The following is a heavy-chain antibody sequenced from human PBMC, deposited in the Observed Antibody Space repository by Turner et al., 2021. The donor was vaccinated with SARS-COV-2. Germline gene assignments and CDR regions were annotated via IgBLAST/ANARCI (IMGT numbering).Heavy chain of an antibody. V-gene: IGHV4-39*01. J-gene: IGHJ4*02. CDR3: ARQGGVDY. CDR2: ISYTGRT. Sequence: QLQLQESGPGLVKPSETLSLTCAVSGGSISTTNHYWGRIRQPPGKGLEWIGSISYTGRTFYTPSLKSRVTLSMDTSKNHFSLKVTSVTAADTAVYYCARQGGVDYWGQGTLVTVSS. CDR1: GGSISTTNHY.